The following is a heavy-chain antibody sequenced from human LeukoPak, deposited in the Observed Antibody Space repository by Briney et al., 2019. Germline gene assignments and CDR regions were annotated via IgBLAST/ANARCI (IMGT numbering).Heavy chain of an antibody. J-gene: IGHJ4*02. D-gene: IGHD1-1*01. CDR1: GFTFSSYA. CDR2: ISYDASNK. V-gene: IGHV3-30*09. CDR3: AREGNWNFDY. Sequence: PGGSLRLSCAASGFTFSSYAMHWVRQAPGKGLEWVAVISYDASNKYYADSVKGRFAISRDNSKNTLYLQMNSLRAEDTAMYFCAREGNWNFDYWGQGTLVTVSS.